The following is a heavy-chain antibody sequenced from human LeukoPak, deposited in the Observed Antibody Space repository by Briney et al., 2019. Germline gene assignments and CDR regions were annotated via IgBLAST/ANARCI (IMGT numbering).Heavy chain of an antibody. Sequence: GGSLRLSCAASGFTFSSYSMNWVRQAPGKGLEWVSSISSSSSYIYYADSVKGRFTISRDNAKNSLYPQMNSLRAEDTAVYYCARGGYGDYDAFDIWGQGTMVTVSS. CDR1: GFTFSSYS. CDR3: ARGGYGDYDAFDI. D-gene: IGHD4-17*01. V-gene: IGHV3-21*01. J-gene: IGHJ3*02. CDR2: ISSSSSYI.